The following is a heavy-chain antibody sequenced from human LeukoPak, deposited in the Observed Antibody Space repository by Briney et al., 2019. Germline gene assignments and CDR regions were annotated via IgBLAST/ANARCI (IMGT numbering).Heavy chain of an antibody. CDR3: ARHSMYYYDSSGYYYNCAFDI. D-gene: IGHD3-22*01. CDR1: GFTFSAYY. J-gene: IGHJ3*02. Sequence: GGSLRLSCAASGFTFSAYYMSWIRPAPGKGLEWGSYIISSASTIYYADSVKGRFTIARDNAKNSLYLQMNSLRAEETAVYYCARHSMYYYDSSGYYYNCAFDIWGQGTMVTVPS. CDR2: IISSASTI. V-gene: IGHV3-11*04.